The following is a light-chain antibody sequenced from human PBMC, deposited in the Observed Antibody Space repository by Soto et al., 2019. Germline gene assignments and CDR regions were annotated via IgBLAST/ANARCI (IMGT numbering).Light chain of an antibody. J-gene: IGKJ1*01. CDR2: GAS. Sequence: EIVLTQSPGTLSLSPGERATLSCRASQSVGSSYLAWYHQKPGQAPRLLISGASSRATGIPDRFSGSGSGTDFTLTISRLEPEDFAVYYCQQYVSSPRTFGQGTKVEIK. CDR3: QQYVSSPRT. V-gene: IGKV3-20*01. CDR1: QSVGSSY.